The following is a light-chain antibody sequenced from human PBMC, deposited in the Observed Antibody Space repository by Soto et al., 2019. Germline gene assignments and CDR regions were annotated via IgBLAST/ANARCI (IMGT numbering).Light chain of an antibody. Sequence: EIVLTQSPGTLSLSPGERATLSCRASQSVSSNFLAWYQQKPGQAPRLLIYGASTRATGIPDRFSGSGSGRDFTPTVSRLEPDDFAVYYCQQYNSSPRTFGQGTKVEIK. CDR2: GAS. CDR3: QQYNSSPRT. J-gene: IGKJ1*01. V-gene: IGKV3-20*01. CDR1: QSVSSNF.